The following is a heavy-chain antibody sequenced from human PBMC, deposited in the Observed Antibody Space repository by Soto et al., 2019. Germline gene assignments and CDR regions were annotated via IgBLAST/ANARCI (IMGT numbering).Heavy chain of an antibody. Sequence: QVQLVESGVGVVQPGRSLRLSCAASGFTFSSYGMHWVRQAPGKGLEWVAVISYDGSNKYYADSVKGRFTISRDNSKNTLYLQMNSLRAEDTAVYYCAKDLLGPGRAYGMDVWGQGTTVTVSS. CDR3: AKDLLGPGRAYGMDV. V-gene: IGHV3-30*18. CDR2: ISYDGSNK. D-gene: IGHD7-27*01. CDR1: GFTFSSYG. J-gene: IGHJ6*02.